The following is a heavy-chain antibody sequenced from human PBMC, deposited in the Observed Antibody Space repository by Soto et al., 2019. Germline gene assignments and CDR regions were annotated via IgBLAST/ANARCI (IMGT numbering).Heavy chain of an antibody. V-gene: IGHV3-7*03. CDR1: GFTLSSFW. CDR2: IKEDGSEK. J-gene: IGHJ4*02. Sequence: EVQLVESGGGLVQPGGSLRLSCAASGFTLSSFWMSWVRQAPGKGLEWVASIKEDGSEKTYADSVKGRFSISRDTAKNALYLQMNSLRAEDAAVYYCASYRTMGCWGQGTPVTASS. CDR3: ASYRTMGC. D-gene: IGHD1-26*01.